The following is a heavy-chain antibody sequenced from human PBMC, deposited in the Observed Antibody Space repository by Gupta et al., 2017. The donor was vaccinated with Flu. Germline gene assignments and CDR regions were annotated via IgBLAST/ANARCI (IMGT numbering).Heavy chain of an antibody. CDR3: ARRDCRDVYCYPASFVL. CDR1: GYTFSTSW. D-gene: IGHD2-21*02. V-gene: IGHV5-51*03. CDR2: IHPADSDT. Sequence: EVQLVQSGAEVKKPGESLKISCKGSGYTFSTSWVAWVRQMPGKGLEWVGIIHPADSDTRYSPSFEGQVTFSVDKSISTAYLQWSSLKASDTAIYYCARRDCRDVYCYPASFVLWGQGTLVTVSS. J-gene: IGHJ4*02.